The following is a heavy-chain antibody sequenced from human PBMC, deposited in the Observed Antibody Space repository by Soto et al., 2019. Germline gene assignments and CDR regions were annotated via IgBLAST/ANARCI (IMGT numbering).Heavy chain of an antibody. Sequence: EVQLLESGGGLVQPGGSLRLSCAASGYTFSTYWMTWVRRPRGKGLEWVSNLDQDGSEGYYVDSVRGRCTISRDHATSPLYLQTTRLSAEDTAVYNSVCGGNFFVYWRPATLVTASP. D-gene: IGHD3-16*01. V-gene: IGHV3-7*01. CDR1: GYTFSTYW. CDR2: LDQDGSEG. J-gene: IGHJ4*02. CDR3: VCGGNFFVY.